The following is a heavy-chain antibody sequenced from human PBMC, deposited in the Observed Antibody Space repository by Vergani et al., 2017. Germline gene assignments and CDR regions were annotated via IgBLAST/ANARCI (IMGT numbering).Heavy chain of an antibody. CDR1: GASIRSSNYY. D-gene: IGHD2-21*02. CDR2: IYYSGST. J-gene: IGHJ6*02. CDR3: ARHLAYCGGDCYPYYYGMDV. Sequence: QLQLQESGPGLVKPSATLSLTCSVSGASIRSSNYYWGWIRQPPGKGLEWIGSIYYSGSTYYNPSLKSRVTISVDTSKNQFSLKLSSVTAADTAVYYCARHLAYCGGDCYPYYYGMDVWGQGTTVTVSS. V-gene: IGHV4-39*01.